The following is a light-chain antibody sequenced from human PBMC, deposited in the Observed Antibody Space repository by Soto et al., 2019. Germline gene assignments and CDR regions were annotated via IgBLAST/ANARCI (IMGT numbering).Light chain of an antibody. CDR2: DVR. CDR1: SSDVGGYNY. J-gene: IGLJ1*01. CDR3: SSYTTISTYV. V-gene: IGLV2-14*01. Sequence: QXALTQPASVSGSPGQSITISCTGTSSDVGGYNYVSWYQQHPGKAPKLMIYDVRNRPSGVSNRFSGSKSVNTASLTISGLQAEDEADYYCSSYTTISTYVFGTGTKVTVL.